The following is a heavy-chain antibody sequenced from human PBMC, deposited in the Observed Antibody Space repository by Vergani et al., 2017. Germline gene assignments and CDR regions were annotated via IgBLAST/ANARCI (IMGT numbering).Heavy chain of an antibody. Sequence: EVQLVESGGGLVQPGRSLRLSCAASGFTFDDYAMHWVRQAPGKGLEWVSGISWNSDRIGYADSVKGRFTISRDNAKNSLYVQMNSLRAEDTALYYCAKVAYSSGWYGHFDYWGQGTLVTVSS. J-gene: IGHJ4*02. CDR1: GFTFDDYA. CDR2: ISWNSDRI. V-gene: IGHV3-9*01. CDR3: AKVAYSSGWYGHFDY. D-gene: IGHD6-19*01.